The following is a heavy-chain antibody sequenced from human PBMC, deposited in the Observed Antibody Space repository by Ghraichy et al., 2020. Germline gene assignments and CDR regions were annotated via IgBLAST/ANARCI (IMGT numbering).Heavy chain of an antibody. CDR2: IDWDDDK. Sequence: SGPTLVKPTQTLTLTCTFSGFSLTTSGMCVTWIRQPPGKALEWLALIDWDDDKYFTASLKTRLTISKDTSKNQVVLTMTNMEPVDTATYYCARIQYYSTRRAFDIWGQGTMVTVSS. J-gene: IGHJ3*02. CDR1: GFSLTTSGMC. V-gene: IGHV2-70*01. D-gene: IGHD3-16*01. CDR3: ARIQYYSTRRAFDI.